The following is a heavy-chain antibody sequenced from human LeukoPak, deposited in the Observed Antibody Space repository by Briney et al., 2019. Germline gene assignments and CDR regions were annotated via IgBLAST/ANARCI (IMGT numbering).Heavy chain of an antibody. CDR3: AREEDIVVVPAAMHY. D-gene: IGHD2-2*01. V-gene: IGHV3-7*03. CDR2: IKQDGSEK. CDR1: GFTFSSYW. J-gene: IGHJ4*02. Sequence: GGSLRLSCAASGFTFSSYWMSWVRQAPGKGLEWVANIKQDGSEKYYVDSVKGRFTISRDNAKNSLYLQMNSLRAEDTAVYYCAREEDIVVVPAAMHYWGQETLVTVSS.